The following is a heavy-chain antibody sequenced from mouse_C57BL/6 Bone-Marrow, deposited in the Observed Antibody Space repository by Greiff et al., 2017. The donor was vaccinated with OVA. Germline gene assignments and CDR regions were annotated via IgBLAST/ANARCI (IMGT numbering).Heavy chain of an antibody. D-gene: IGHD2-4*01. CDR3: ARRGELYYDYDRWYFDV. J-gene: IGHJ1*03. CDR2: IYPGDGDT. V-gene: IGHV1-82*01. Sequence: QVQLQQSGPELVKPGASVKISCKASGYAFSSSWMNWVKQRPGKGLEWIGRIYPGDGDTNYNGKFKGKATLTADKSSSTAYMQLSSLTSEDSAVYFCARRGELYYDYDRWYFDVWGTGTTVTVSS. CDR1: GYAFSSSW.